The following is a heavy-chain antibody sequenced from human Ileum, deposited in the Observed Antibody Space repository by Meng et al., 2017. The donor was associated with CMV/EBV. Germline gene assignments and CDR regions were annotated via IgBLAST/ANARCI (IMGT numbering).Heavy chain of an antibody. CDR3: ARKNSGADLDL. D-gene: IGHD6-19*01. CDR1: GFTFSTYW. CDR2: IDSDGSST. Sequence: GESLKISCAASGFTFSTYWMHWVRQAPGKGLVWVSRIDSDGSSTIYADSVKGRFTISRDNAKNTLYLQMNSLRAEDTAVYYCARKNSGADLDLWGQGTLVTVSS. J-gene: IGHJ5*02. V-gene: IGHV3-74*01.